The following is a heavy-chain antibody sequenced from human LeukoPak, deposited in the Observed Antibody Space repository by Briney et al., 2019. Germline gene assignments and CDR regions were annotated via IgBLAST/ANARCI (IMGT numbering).Heavy chain of an antibody. J-gene: IGHJ3*02. Sequence: PSETLSLTCTVSGGSISSYYWSWIRQPPGKGLEWIGYIYYSGSTYYNPSLKSRVTISVDTSKNQFSLKLSSVTAADTAVYYCARQTYYYDSSAPPGAFDIWGQGTMVTVSS. V-gene: IGHV4-59*06. CDR2: IYYSGST. CDR3: ARQTYYYDSSAPPGAFDI. CDR1: GGSISSYY. D-gene: IGHD3-22*01.